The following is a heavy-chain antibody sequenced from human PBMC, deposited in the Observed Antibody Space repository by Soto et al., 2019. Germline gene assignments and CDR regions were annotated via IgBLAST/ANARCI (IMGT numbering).Heavy chain of an antibody. D-gene: IGHD2-15*01. Sequence: PGGSLRLSCAASGFTFSSYAMSWVRQAPGKGLEWVSAISGSGGSTYYADSVKGRFTISRDNSKNTLYLQMNSLRAEDTAVYYCAKEGGYCSGGSCYTSRYYFDYWGQGTMVTVYS. J-gene: IGHJ4*02. CDR2: ISGSGGST. V-gene: IGHV3-23*01. CDR3: AKEGGYCSGGSCYTSRYYFDY. CDR1: GFTFSSYA.